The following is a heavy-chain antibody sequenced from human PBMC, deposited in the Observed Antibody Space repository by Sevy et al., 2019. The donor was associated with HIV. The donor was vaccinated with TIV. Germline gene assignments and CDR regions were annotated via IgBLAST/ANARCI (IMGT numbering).Heavy chain of an antibody. D-gene: IGHD5-18*01. CDR3: AKTYADTTMDLYYYDS. Sequence: GGSLRPSCAASGLTFSTYGMHWVRQAPGKGLEWVALISGDGSNTYYAGSVTGRFTISRDNSKNTLYLQMNSLRADDTAMYYCAKTYADTTMDLYYYDSWGQGTLVTVSS. CDR2: ISGDGSNT. J-gene: IGHJ4*02. CDR1: GLTFSTYG. V-gene: IGHV3-30*18.